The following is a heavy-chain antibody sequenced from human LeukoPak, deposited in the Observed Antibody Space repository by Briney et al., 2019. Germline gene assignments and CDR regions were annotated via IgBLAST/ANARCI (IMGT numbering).Heavy chain of an antibody. CDR3: ARDLGSGYDGGFDY. V-gene: IGHV3-48*04. CDR1: GFTFNYFS. D-gene: IGHD5-12*01. J-gene: IGHJ4*02. Sequence: PGGSLRLSCAASGFTFNYFSVNWVRQAPGKGLEWVSYISSSSNTIYYADSVQGRFTISRDNANNSLYLHMNSLRAEDTAVYYCARDLGSGYDGGFDYWGQGTLVTVSS. CDR2: ISSSSNTI.